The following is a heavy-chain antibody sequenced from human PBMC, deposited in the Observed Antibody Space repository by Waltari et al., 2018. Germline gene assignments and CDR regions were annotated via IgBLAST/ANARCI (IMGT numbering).Heavy chain of an antibody. V-gene: IGHV4-39*07. D-gene: IGHD6-6*01. CDR3: ARDTLSSIAARYAFDI. CDR1: GGSISSSSYY. J-gene: IGHJ3*02. Sequence: QLQLQESGPGLVKPSETLSLTCTVSGGSISSSSYYWGWIRQPPGKGLEWIGSIYYSGSTYYNPSLKSRVTISVDTSKNQFSLKLSSVTAADTAVYYCARDTLSSIAARYAFDIWGQGTMVTVSS. CDR2: IYYSGST.